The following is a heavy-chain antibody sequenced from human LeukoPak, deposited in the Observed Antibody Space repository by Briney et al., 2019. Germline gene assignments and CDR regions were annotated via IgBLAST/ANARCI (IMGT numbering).Heavy chain of an antibody. CDR3: ARARGSSWSTDAFDI. D-gene: IGHD6-13*01. CDR2: ITSISSSI. J-gene: IGHJ3*02. CDR1: GFTVSSYG. Sequence: GGSLRLSCAASGFTVSSYGMNWVRQPPGKGLEWVSSITSISSSINYADPVKGRFTISRDNAKNSIYVQMKSLRAEDTAVYYCARARGSSWSTDAFDIWGQGTMVTVSS. V-gene: IGHV3-21*06.